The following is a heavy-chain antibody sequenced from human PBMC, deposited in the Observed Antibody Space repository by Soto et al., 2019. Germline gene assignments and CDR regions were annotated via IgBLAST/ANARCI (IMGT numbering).Heavy chain of an antibody. Sequence: GGSLRLSCAASGFTFSSYGMHWVRQAPGKGLEWVAVIWYDGSNKYYADSVKGRFTISRDNSKNTLYLQMNSLRAEDTAVYYCARDSLRLPAAMTGHFDYWGQGTLVTVSS. V-gene: IGHV3-33*01. CDR3: ARDSLRLPAAMTGHFDY. CDR2: IWYDGSNK. D-gene: IGHD2-2*01. CDR1: GFTFSSYG. J-gene: IGHJ4*02.